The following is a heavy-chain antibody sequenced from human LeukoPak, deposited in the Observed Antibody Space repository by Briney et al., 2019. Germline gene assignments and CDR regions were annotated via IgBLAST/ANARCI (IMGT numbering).Heavy chain of an antibody. CDR3: ASGYSYDLDY. V-gene: IGHV1-69*13. CDR1: GYTFTSYD. CDR2: IIPIFGTA. Sequence: SVKVSCKASGYTFTSYDISWVRQAPGQGLEWMGGIIPIFGTANYAQKFQGRVTITADESTSTAYMELSSLRSEDTAVYYCASGYSYDLDYWGQGTLVTVSS. D-gene: IGHD5-18*01. J-gene: IGHJ4*02.